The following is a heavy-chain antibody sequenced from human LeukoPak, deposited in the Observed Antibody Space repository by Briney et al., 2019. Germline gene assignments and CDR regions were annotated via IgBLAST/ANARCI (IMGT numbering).Heavy chain of an antibody. Sequence: PGRSLRLSCAASGFTFSSYGMHWVRQAPGKGLEWVAVIWYDGSNKYYADSVKGRFTISRDNSKNTLYLQMNSLRAEDTAVYYCAKTGYSSSSGPFDYYYYMDVWGKGTTVTVSS. J-gene: IGHJ6*03. CDR2: IWYDGSNK. D-gene: IGHD6-6*01. CDR3: AKTGYSSSSGPFDYYYYMDV. CDR1: GFTFSSYG. V-gene: IGHV3-33*06.